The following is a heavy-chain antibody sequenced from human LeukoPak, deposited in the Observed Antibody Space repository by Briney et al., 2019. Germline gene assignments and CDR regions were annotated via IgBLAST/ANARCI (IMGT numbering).Heavy chain of an antibody. CDR3: ARHAEYNSGWHFYLDH. Sequence: SGPTLVNPSETLSLPCTVSGVSTTNGIYYWAWIRQSPGKGLEWIGSVHNVGSTYYNLSLRSRVTMSIDTSKNQFSLRLNSVTAADTAVYYCARHAEYNSGWHFYLDHWGQGILVTVSS. CDR1: GVSTTNGIYY. D-gene: IGHD6-19*01. V-gene: IGHV4-39*01. CDR2: VHNVGST. J-gene: IGHJ4*02.